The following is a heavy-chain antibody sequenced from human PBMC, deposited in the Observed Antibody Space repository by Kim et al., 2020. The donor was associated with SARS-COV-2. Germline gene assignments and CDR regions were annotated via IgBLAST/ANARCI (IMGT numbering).Heavy chain of an antibody. J-gene: IGHJ4*02. CDR3: ARAVAAAGTSLVD. Sequence: GGSLRLSCAASGFTFSSYAMHWVRQAPGKGLEWVAVISYDGSNKYYADSVKGRFTISRDNSKNTLYLQMNSLRAEDTAVYYCARAVAAAGTSLVDWGQGTLVTVSS. V-gene: IGHV3-30*04. CDR2: ISYDGSNK. D-gene: IGHD6-13*01. CDR1: GFTFSSYA.